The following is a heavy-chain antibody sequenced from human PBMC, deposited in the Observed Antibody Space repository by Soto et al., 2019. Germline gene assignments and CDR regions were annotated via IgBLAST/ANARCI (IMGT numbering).Heavy chain of an antibody. CDR3: ARDIVVVVAATDHDAFDI. CDR2: IIPIFGTA. J-gene: IGHJ3*02. CDR1: GGTFSSYA. D-gene: IGHD2-15*01. V-gene: IGHV1-69*13. Sequence: GASVKVSCKASGGTFSSYAIGWVRQAPGQGLEWMGGIIPIFGTANYAQKFQGRVTITADESTSTAYIELSSLRSEDTAVYYCARDIVVVVAATDHDAFDIWGQGTMVTVSS.